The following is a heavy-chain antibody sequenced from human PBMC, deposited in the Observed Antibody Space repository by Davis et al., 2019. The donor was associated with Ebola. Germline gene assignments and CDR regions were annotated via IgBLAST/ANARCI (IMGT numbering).Heavy chain of an antibody. CDR1: GFTFSRNS. Sequence: GESLKISCVASGFTFSRNSMNWVRQAPGKGLEWVSYISSSSTTIYYADSVKGRFTISRDNAKNALYLQMNSLRDEDTAVYYCARAGMVQGVITKWDGYWSQGTLVTVSS. CDR3: ARAGMVQGVITKWDGY. D-gene: IGHD3-10*01. J-gene: IGHJ4*02. CDR2: ISSSSTTI. V-gene: IGHV3-48*02.